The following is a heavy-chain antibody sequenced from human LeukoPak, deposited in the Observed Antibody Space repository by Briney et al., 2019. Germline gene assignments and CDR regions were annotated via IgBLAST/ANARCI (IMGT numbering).Heavy chain of an antibody. J-gene: IGHJ4*02. D-gene: IGHD6-19*01. CDR3: ATAPYGSSGWEYDY. CDR2: IKQDGSEK. CDR1: GFTFSSYW. V-gene: IGHV3-7*01. Sequence: GGSLRLSCAASGFTFSSYWMSWVRQAPGKGLEWVANIKQDGSEKYYVDSVKGRFTISRDNAKNTLYLQMNSLRAEDTAVYYCATAPYGSSGWEYDYWGQGTLVTVSS.